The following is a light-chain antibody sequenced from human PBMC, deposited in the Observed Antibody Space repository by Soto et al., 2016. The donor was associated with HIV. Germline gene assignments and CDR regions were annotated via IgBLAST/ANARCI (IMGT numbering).Light chain of an antibody. CDR3: LQDYNYPYT. CDR1: QGIRNE. Sequence: AIQMTQSPSSPSASVGDRVTITCRASQGIRNELGWYQQKPGKAPKLLIYAASSLGSGVPLRFSGSGSGTDFTLTISSLQPEDSASYFCLQDYNYPYTFGQGTKLEIK. J-gene: IGKJ2*01. CDR2: AAS. V-gene: IGKV1-6*01.